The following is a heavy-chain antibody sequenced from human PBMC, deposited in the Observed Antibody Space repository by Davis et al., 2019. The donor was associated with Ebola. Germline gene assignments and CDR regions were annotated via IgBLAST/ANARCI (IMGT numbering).Heavy chain of an antibody. V-gene: IGHV1-8*01. CDR3: ARYGFEYSYGFYYYYGMDV. CDR2: MNPNSGNT. J-gene: IGHJ6*04. Sequence: AASVKVSCKASGYTFTSYDINWVRQATGQGLEWMGWMNPNSGNTGYAQKFQGRATMTRNTSISTAYMELSSLRSEDTAVYYCARYGFEYSYGFYYYYGMDVWGKGTTVTVSS. CDR1: GYTFTSYD. D-gene: IGHD5-18*01.